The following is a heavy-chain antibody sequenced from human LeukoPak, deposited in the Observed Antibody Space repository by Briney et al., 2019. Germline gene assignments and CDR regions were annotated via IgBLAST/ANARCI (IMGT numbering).Heavy chain of an antibody. CDR2: ISAYNGNT. D-gene: IGHD3-22*01. J-gene: IGHJ4*02. CDR3: ARDTYYDSSGDFDY. Sequence: GASVKVSCKASGYTFTSYGSSWVRQAPGQGLEWMGWISAYNGNTNYAQKLQGRVTMTTDTSTSTAYMELRSLRSDDTAVYYCARDTYYDSSGDFDYWGQGTLVTVSS. CDR1: GYTFTSYG. V-gene: IGHV1-18*01.